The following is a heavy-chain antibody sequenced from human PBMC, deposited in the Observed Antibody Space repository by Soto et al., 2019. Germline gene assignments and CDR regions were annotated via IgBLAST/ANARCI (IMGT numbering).Heavy chain of an antibody. CDR1: GGSVSSGSYY. J-gene: IGHJ5*02. Sequence: QVQLQESGPGLVKPSETLSLTCTVSGGSVSSGSYYWSWIRQPPGKGLEWIGYIYYSGSTNYNPSLKSRVTISVDTSKNQFSPKLSSVTAADTAVYYCAREAGAYYDFWSGYFHNWFDPWGQGTLVTVSS. V-gene: IGHV4-61*01. CDR2: IYYSGST. D-gene: IGHD3-3*01. CDR3: AREAGAYYDFWSGYFHNWFDP.